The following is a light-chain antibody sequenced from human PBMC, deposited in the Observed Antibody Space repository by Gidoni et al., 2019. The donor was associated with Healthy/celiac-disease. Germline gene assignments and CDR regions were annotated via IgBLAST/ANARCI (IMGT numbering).Light chain of an antibody. V-gene: IGKV3-20*01. Sequence: EIVFTQSPGTLSLSPGERATLSCRASQSVSSSYLAWYQQKPGQAPRLLIYGASSRATGIPDRFSGSGSGTDFTLTISRLEPEDFAVYYCQKYGSSPRTFGQXTKVEIK. CDR3: QKYGSSPRT. CDR2: GAS. J-gene: IGKJ1*01. CDR1: QSVSSSY.